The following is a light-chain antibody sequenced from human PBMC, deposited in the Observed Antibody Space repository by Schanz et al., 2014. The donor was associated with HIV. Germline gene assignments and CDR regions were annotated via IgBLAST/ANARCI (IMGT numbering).Light chain of an antibody. J-gene: IGKJ1*01. Sequence: EIVLTQSPGTLSLSPGERATLSCRASQSVSSSYFAWYQQKPGQAPRLLIYGASSRATGIPDRFSASGSGTEFTLTISSLQSEDFATYYCQQYTVYSRAFGQGTKVEVK. V-gene: IGKV3-20*01. CDR2: GAS. CDR3: QQYTVYSRA. CDR1: QSVSSSY.